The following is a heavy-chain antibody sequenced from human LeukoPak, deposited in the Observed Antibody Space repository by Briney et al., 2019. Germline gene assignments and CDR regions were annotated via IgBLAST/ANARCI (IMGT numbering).Heavy chain of an antibody. Sequence: GGSLRLSCAASGFTFSGYAMSWVRQAPGKGLEWVSAISGSGGSTYYADSVKGRFTISRDNSKNTLYLQMNSLRAEDTAVYYCARDIEVQDIVVVPAAADYWGQGTLVTVSS. CDR3: ARDIEVQDIVVVPAAADY. J-gene: IGHJ4*02. V-gene: IGHV3-23*01. CDR2: ISGSGGST. D-gene: IGHD2-2*01. CDR1: GFTFSGYA.